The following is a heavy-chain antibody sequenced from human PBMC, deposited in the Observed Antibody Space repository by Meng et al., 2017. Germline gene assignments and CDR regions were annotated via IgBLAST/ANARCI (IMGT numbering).Heavy chain of an antibody. V-gene: IGHV7-4-1*02. D-gene: IGHD2-15*01. Sequence: ASVQVSCKASGYTFTSYAMNCVRQATGQGLEWMGWINTNTGNPTYAQGFTGRFVFSLDTSVSTAYLQISSLKAEDTAVYYCASNIGYCSGGSCPSVLTWGQGTLVTVSS. CDR1: GYTFTSYA. CDR3: ASNIGYCSGGSCPSVLT. CDR2: INTNTGNP. J-gene: IGHJ5*02.